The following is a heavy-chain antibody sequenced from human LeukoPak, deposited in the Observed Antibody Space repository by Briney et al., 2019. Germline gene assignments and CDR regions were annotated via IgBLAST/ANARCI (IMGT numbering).Heavy chain of an antibody. CDR2: IYYSGST. CDR3: ARVAGSGSFDY. CDR1: GGSISSYY. J-gene: IGHJ4*02. D-gene: IGHD3-10*01. Sequence: SETLSLTCTVSGGSISSYYWSWIRQPPGKGLEWIGYIYYSGSTNYKPSLKSRVTILVDPSKNQFSLMLSSVTAADTAVYYCARVAGSGSFDYWGQGTLVTVSS. V-gene: IGHV4-59*01.